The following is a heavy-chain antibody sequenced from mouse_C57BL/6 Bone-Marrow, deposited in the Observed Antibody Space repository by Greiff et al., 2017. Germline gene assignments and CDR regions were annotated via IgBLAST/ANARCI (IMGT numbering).Heavy chain of an antibody. CDR3: ARDRGLGRRAWFAY. V-gene: IGHV3-6*01. D-gene: IGHD4-1*01. CDR2: ISYDGSN. CDR1: GYSITSCYY. Sequence: EVKLVESGPGLVKPSQSLSLTCSVTGYSITSCYYWNWIRQFPGNKLEWMGYISYDGSNNYNPSLKNRISITRDTSKNPFFLKLNSVTTEDTATYYCARDRGLGRRAWFAYWGQGTLVTVSA. J-gene: IGHJ3*01.